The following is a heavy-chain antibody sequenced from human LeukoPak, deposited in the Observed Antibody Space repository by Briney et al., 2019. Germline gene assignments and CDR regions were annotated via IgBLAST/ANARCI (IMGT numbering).Heavy chain of an antibody. CDR2: ISYDGSNK. Sequence: PGGSLRLSCAASGFTFSSYAMHWVRQAPGKGLEWVAVISYDGSNKYYADSVKGRFTISRDNSKNTLYLQMNSLRAEDTAVYYCAKDISWSSGWDPHNGMDVWGQGTTVTVSS. CDR3: AKDISWSSGWDPHNGMDV. D-gene: IGHD6-19*01. J-gene: IGHJ6*02. CDR1: GFTFSSYA. V-gene: IGHV3-30-3*01.